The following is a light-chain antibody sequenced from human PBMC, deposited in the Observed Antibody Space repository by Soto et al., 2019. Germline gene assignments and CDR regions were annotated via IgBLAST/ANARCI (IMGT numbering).Light chain of an antibody. CDR1: QSIDSF. V-gene: IGKV1-39*01. J-gene: IGKJ3*01. CDR2: AAS. CDR3: QQSYSTLVFA. Sequence: DIQMTQSPSSLSASVGDRVTITCRANQSIDSFLNWYQQKPGKAPKLLIYAASSLQSGVPSRFSGSGSGTEFTLTISSLQPEDFATYYCQQSYSTLVFAFGPGTKVESK.